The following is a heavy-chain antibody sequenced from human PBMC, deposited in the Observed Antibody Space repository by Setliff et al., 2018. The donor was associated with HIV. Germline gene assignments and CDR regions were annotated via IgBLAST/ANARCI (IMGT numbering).Heavy chain of an antibody. Sequence: GGSLRLSCAASGFTFSSYAMRWVRQAPGKGLEWVSAISGSGGRTYYADSVKGRFTISRDNARDSLYLQMNSLRAEDTAVYYCVRDTTSGWMLTNWGQGTLVTVSS. J-gene: IGHJ4*02. V-gene: IGHV3-23*01. CDR1: GFTFSSYA. CDR2: ISGSGGRT. D-gene: IGHD6-25*01. CDR3: VRDTTSGWMLTN.